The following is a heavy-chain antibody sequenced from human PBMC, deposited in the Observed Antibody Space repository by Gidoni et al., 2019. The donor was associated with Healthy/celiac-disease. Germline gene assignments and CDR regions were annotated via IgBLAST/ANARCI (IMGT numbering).Heavy chain of an antibody. CDR1: GGSFSGYY. V-gene: IGHV4-34*01. D-gene: IGHD6-19*01. Sequence: QVQLQQWGAGLLKPSETLSLTCTVYGGSFSGYYWSWIRQPPGQGLEWIGEINHSGSTDYNPSLKSRVTISVDTSKNQFSLKLSSVTAADTAVYYCARGRLFVGVKGAGTVRRYYMDVWGKGTTVTVSS. CDR2: INHSGST. CDR3: ARGRLFVGVKGAGTVRRYYMDV. J-gene: IGHJ6*03.